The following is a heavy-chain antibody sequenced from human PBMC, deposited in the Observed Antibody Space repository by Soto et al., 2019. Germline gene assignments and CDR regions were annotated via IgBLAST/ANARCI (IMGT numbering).Heavy chain of an antibody. CDR1: GFPFIDYY. CDR3: VRGGNRDVAATTKTPFDY. Sequence: GGSIRLSFSSSGFPFIDYYMSWIRQSPGAGPEWVAVMSSDGDTENYADPVKGRFTISGDTSTNTVYLQLDSLTTEDTAVYYCVRGGNRDVAATTKTPFDYWGQGTLVTVSS. CDR2: MSSDGDTE. J-gene: IGHJ4*02. V-gene: IGHV3-30-3*01. D-gene: IGHD1-26*01.